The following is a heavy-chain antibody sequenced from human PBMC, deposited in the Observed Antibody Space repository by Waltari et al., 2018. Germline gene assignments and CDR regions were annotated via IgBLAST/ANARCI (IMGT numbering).Heavy chain of an antibody. D-gene: IGHD4-17*01. CDR2: IHHSGSS. CDR3: ARDKPLRSTYYYYGMDV. CDR1: GGSFSGYY. J-gene: IGHJ6*02. Sequence: QVQLQQWGAGLLKPSETLSLTCAVYGGSFSGYYWSWIRQPPGKGLEWIGEIHHSGSSNYNPSRKSRVTISVGPAKRQLSLKLRSVTAADTAVYYCARDKPLRSTYYYYGMDVWGQGTTVTVSS. V-gene: IGHV4-34*01.